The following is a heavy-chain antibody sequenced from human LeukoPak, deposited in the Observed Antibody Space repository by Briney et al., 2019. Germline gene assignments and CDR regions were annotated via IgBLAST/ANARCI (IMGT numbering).Heavy chain of an antibody. V-gene: IGHV1-3*01. Sequence: GASVKVSCKASGYTFTSYAMHWVRQAPGQRLEWMGWINAGNSNTKYSQKFQGRVTITRDTSASTAYMELSSLRSEDTAVYYCAYGSGSYSPVDYWGQGTLVTVSS. D-gene: IGHD3-10*01. CDR3: AYGSGSYSPVDY. J-gene: IGHJ4*02. CDR2: INAGNSNT. CDR1: GYTFTSYA.